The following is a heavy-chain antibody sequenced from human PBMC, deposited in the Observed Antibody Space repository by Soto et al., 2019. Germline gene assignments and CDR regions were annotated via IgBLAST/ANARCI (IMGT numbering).Heavy chain of an antibody. CDR1: GFTFSSRW. D-gene: IGHD1-1*01. Sequence: PGGSLRLSCAASGFTFSSRWMHWVREAPGKGLVWVSHIGPDGSSTRNADSVQGRFTISRDNARNTLYLQMNSLRDEDTALYYCARDNNWSYDYWGQGILVTVFS. J-gene: IGHJ4*02. CDR2: IGPDGSST. V-gene: IGHV3-74*01. CDR3: ARDNNWSYDY.